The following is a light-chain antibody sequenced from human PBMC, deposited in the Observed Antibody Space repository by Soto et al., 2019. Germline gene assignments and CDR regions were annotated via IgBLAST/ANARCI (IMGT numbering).Light chain of an antibody. CDR2: VAS. J-gene: IGKJ2*01. V-gene: IGKV3-20*01. Sequence: EIVLTQSPGTLSLSPGERATLSCRASQSVSSSYLAWYQQKPGQAPRLLIYVASSRATGMPDRFSGSGSGTDFTLIISILEPDYFAVYYCQQYGSSPRYTFGQGAKLEIK. CDR1: QSVSSSY. CDR3: QQYGSSPRYT.